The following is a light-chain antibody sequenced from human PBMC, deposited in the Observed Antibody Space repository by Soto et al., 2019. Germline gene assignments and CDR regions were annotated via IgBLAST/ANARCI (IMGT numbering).Light chain of an antibody. CDR3: QQYNSYSPMYT. CDR1: QSISSW. V-gene: IGKV1-5*03. Sequence: DIQMTQSPSTLSASVGARVTITCRASQSISSWVAWYQQKPGKAPKLLIYKASSLESGVPSRLSGSGSGTEFTLTISSLQPADFATYYCQQYNSYSPMYTFGQGTKLEIK. CDR2: KAS. J-gene: IGKJ2*01.